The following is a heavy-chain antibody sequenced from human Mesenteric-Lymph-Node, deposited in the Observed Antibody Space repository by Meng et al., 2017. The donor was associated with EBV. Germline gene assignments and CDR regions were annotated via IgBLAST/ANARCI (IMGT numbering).Heavy chain of an antibody. CDR2: INTETGSP. V-gene: IGHV7-4-1*02. CDR1: GYTFTSVG. J-gene: IGHJ4*02. Sequence: QVRLVPAGSELKEPGASVMGSCKASGYTFTSVGVNWVRLAPGQGLEWMGWINTETGSPMYAQGFTGRFVFSLATSVSTAYLQINSLKAEDTAVYYCARNVGGGSYYFYWGQGTLVTVSS. D-gene: IGHD1-26*01. CDR3: ARNVGGGSYYFY.